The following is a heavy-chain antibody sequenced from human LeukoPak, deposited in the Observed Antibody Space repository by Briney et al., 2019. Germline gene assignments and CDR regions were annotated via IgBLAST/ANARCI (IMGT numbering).Heavy chain of an antibody. Sequence: ASVKVSCKASGYTFTSYGISWVRQAPGQGLEWMGWISAYNGNTNYAQKLQGRVTMTTDTSTSTAYMELRSLRSDDTAVYYCARGSYSSGKYYYYGMDVWGQGTTVTVSS. CDR3: ARGSYSSGKYYYYGMDV. V-gene: IGHV1-18*01. CDR1: GYTFTSYG. D-gene: IGHD6-19*01. J-gene: IGHJ6*02. CDR2: ISAYNGNT.